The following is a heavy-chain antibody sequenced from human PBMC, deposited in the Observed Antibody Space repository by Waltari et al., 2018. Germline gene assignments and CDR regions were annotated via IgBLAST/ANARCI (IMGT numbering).Heavy chain of an antibody. D-gene: IGHD3-22*01. J-gene: IGHJ6*02. CDR2: ISGSGGST. CDR1: GFTFSSYG. V-gene: IGHV3-23*04. CDR3: AKGADYYDSSLPYYYGMDV. Sequence: VQLVESGGGVVQPGRSLRLSCAASGFTFSSYGMHWVRQAPGKGREWVSAISGSGGSTYYADSVKGRFTISRDNSKNTLYLQMNSLRAEDTAVYYCAKGADYYDSSLPYYYGMDVWGQGTTVTVSS.